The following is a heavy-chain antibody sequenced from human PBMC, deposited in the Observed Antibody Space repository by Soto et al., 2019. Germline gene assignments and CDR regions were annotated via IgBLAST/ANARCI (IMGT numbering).Heavy chain of an antibody. V-gene: IGHV4-38-2*02. Sequence: PSETLSLTCAVSGYSISSGYHWGWIRQPPGKGLEWIGSMYHSGSTYYNASLKSRVTISGDTSKNQFSLKLISVTAADTAVYYCARDRRSYFDRSGTFDYWGRGTLVTVSS. CDR3: ARDRRSYFDRSGTFDY. J-gene: IGHJ4*02. CDR1: GYSISSGYH. D-gene: IGHD3-22*01. CDR2: MYHSGST.